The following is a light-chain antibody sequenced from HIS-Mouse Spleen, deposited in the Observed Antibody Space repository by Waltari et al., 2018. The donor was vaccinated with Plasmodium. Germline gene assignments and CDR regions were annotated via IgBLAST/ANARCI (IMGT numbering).Light chain of an antibody. CDR2: GAS. CDR3: QQYGSSPQIT. V-gene: IGKV3-20*01. Sequence: EIVLTQSPGTLSLSPGERATLSCRASQSVSSSYLAWYQQNPGQAPRLLIYGASSRATGIPDRFSGSGSGTDFTLTISRLEPEDFAVYYCQQYGSSPQITFGGGTKVEIK. J-gene: IGKJ4*01. CDR1: QSVSSSY.